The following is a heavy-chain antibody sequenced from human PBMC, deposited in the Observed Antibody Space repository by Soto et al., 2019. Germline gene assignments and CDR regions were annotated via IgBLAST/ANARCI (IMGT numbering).Heavy chain of an antibody. V-gene: IGHV4-30-2*01. D-gene: IGHD5-12*01. CDR3: AAGGGLPRYY. CDR2: IYHSGST. Sequence: SETLSLTCAVSGGSISSGGYSWSWIRQPPGKGLEWIGYIYHSGSTYYNPSLKSRATISVDRSKNQFSLKLSSVTAADTAVYYCAAGGGLPRYYSGQGTLVTVSS. J-gene: IGHJ4*02. CDR1: GGSISSGGYS.